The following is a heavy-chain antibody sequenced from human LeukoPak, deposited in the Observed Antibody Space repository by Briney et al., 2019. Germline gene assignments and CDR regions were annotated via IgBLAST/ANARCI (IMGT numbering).Heavy chain of an antibody. D-gene: IGHD6-19*01. CDR1: GFTFSDYY. V-gene: IGHV3-11*01. Sequence: GGSLRLSCAASGFTFSDYYMSWIRQAPGKGLEWVSYISSSGSNIYYADSVKGRFTISRDNAKNSLYLQMNSLRAEDTAVYYCARRVSVAEYDYWGQGTLVTVSS. CDR3: ARRVSVAEYDY. J-gene: IGHJ4*02. CDR2: ISSSGSNI.